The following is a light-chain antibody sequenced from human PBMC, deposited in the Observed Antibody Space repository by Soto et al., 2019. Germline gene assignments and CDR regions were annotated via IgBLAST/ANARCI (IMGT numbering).Light chain of an antibody. Sequence: DIQMTQSPSTLSASVGDRVTITCRASQSISSWLAWYQQKPGKAPKLLIYKASSLESGVPSRFSGSGSGTECTLTISSLQTDDFATYYCQQYNSYWTFGQGTKVEIK. CDR2: KAS. J-gene: IGKJ1*01. CDR3: QQYNSYWT. CDR1: QSISSW. V-gene: IGKV1-5*03.